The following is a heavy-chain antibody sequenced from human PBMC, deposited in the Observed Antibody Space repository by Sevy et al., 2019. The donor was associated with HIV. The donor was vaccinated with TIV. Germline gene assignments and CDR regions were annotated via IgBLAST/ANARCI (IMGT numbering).Heavy chain of an antibody. CDR2: ISWSSGNI. V-gene: IGHV3-9*01. CDR1: GFTFDDYT. D-gene: IGHD1-26*01. J-gene: IGHJ4*02. CDR3: VKDRIGSYSFDY. Sequence: GGSLRLSCAASGFTFDDYTMNWVRQAPGKGLEWVSGISWSSGNIAYADSVEGRFTISRDNAKNSLYLQMNSLRVEDTALYYCVKDRIGSYSFDYWGQGTLVTVSS.